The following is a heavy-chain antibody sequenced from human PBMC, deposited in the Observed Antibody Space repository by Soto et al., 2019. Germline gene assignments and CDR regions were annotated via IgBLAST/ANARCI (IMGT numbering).Heavy chain of an antibody. V-gene: IGHV4-39*01. CDR1: GFTVSSKY. D-gene: IGHD2-15*01. CDR2: IYYSGST. CDR3: ARPKPRYCSGGSCYYFDY. Sequence: PGGSLRLSCAASGFTVSSKYMSWVRQAPGKGLEWIGSIYYSGSTYYNPSLKSRVTISVDTSKNQFSLKLSSVTAADTAVYYCARPKPRYCSGGSCYYFDYWGQGTLVTVSS. J-gene: IGHJ4*02.